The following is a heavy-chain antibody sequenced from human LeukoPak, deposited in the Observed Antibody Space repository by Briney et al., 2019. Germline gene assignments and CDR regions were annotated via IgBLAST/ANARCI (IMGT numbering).Heavy chain of an antibody. CDR3: ASGAYYYDRYYFVY. CDR1: GYTFTSYG. D-gene: IGHD3-22*01. Sequence: GASVKVSCKASGYTFTSYGISWVRQAPGQGLEWMGWISAYNGNTNYAQKLQGRVTMTTDTSTSTAYMELRSLRSDDTAVYYCASGAYYYDRYYFVYWGQGNLVTVSS. V-gene: IGHV1-18*01. CDR2: ISAYNGNT. J-gene: IGHJ4*02.